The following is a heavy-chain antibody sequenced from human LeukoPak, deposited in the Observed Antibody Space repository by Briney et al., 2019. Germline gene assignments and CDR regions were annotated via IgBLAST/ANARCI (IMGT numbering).Heavy chain of an antibody. Sequence: SETLSLTCAVYGGSFSGYYWSWIRQPPGKGLEWIGEINHSGSTNYNPSLKSRVTISVDTSKNQFSLKLSSVTAADTAVYYCAIAARYYYYYYMDVWGKGTTVTVS. J-gene: IGHJ6*03. CDR1: GGSFSGYY. CDR3: AIAARYYYYYYMDV. V-gene: IGHV4-34*01. D-gene: IGHD6-6*01. CDR2: INHSGST.